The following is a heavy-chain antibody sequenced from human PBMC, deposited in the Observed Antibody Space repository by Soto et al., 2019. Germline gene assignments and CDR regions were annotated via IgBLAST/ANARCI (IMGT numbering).Heavy chain of an antibody. V-gene: IGHV4-31*02. J-gene: IGHJ4*02. D-gene: IGHD3-16*01. CDR1: GGSISSGGYY. CDR2: IYYSGST. CDR3: ARGKNFGRGYYFDY. Sequence: LCGGSISSGGYYWSWIRQHPGKGLEWIGYIYYSGSTYYNPSLKSRVTISVDTSKNQFSLKLSSVTAADTAVYYCARGKNFGRGYYFDYWGQGTLVTVSS.